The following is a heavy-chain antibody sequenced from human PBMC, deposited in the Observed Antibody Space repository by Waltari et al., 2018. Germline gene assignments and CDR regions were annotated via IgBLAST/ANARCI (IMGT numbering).Heavy chain of an antibody. CDR1: GGSISSSSYY. CDR3: ARRRYSSGWYEDY. V-gene: IGHV4-39*01. D-gene: IGHD6-19*01. Sequence: QLQLQESGPGLVKPSETLSLTCTVSGGSISSSSYYWGWIRQPPGKGLEWIGGIYYSGSTYNNPPLKSRVTISVDTSKNQFSLKLSSVTAADTAVYYCARRRYSSGWYEDYWGQGTLVTVSS. CDR2: IYYSGST. J-gene: IGHJ4*02.